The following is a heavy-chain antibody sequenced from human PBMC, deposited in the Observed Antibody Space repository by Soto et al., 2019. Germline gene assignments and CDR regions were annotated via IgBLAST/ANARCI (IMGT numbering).Heavy chain of an antibody. V-gene: IGHV4-59*01. D-gene: IGHD6-6*01. J-gene: IGHJ5*02. CDR2: IYYSGST. CDR3: AREYSSSSDWFDP. CDR1: GGSISSYY. Sequence: SETLSLTCTVSGGSISSYYWSWIRQPPGKGLEWIGYIYYSGSTNYNPSLKSRVTISVDTSKNQFSLKLSSVTAADTAVYYCAREYSSSSDWFDPWGQGTLVTVSS.